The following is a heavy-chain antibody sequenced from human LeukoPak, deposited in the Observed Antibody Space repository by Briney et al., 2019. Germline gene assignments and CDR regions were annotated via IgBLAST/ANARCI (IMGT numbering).Heavy chain of an antibody. D-gene: IGHD2-15*01. Sequence: SETLSLTCTVSGGSISTSDYNWGCIRQPPGKGLEWIGSINYSGNTYYNPSLKSRVTISVDTSKNPFSLKLSSVTAADTAVYYCARTGMVGAADYWGQGTLVTVSS. J-gene: IGHJ4*02. CDR3: ARTGMVGAADY. V-gene: IGHV4-39*01. CDR1: GGSISTSDYN. CDR2: INYSGNT.